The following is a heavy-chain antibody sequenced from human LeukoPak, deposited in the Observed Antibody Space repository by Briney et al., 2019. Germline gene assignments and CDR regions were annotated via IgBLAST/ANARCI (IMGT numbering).Heavy chain of an antibody. CDR1: GFTFSSYA. CDR2: ISGSGGST. CDR3: ATQDHYDFWSGYWPLDY. V-gene: IGHV3-23*01. Sequence: GGSLRLSCAASGFTFSSYAMSWVRQAPGKGLEWVSAISGSGGSTYYADSVKGRFTISRDNSKNTLYLQMNSPRAEDTAVYYCATQDHYDFWSGYWPLDYWGQGTLVTVSS. D-gene: IGHD3-3*01. J-gene: IGHJ4*02.